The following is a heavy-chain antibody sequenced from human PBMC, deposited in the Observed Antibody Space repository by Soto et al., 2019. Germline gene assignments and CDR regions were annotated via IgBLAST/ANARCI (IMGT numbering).Heavy chain of an antibody. V-gene: IGHV4-34*01. CDR3: ARGGRIAAAGLYYYYYYMDV. CDR1: GESFSGYY. D-gene: IGHD6-13*01. Sequence: SETLSLTCAVYGESFSGYYWSWIRQPPGKGLEWIGEINHSGSTNYNPSLKSRVTISVDTSKNQFSLKLSSVTAADTAVYYCARGGRIAAAGLYYYYYYMDVWGKGTTVTVSS. CDR2: INHSGST. J-gene: IGHJ6*03.